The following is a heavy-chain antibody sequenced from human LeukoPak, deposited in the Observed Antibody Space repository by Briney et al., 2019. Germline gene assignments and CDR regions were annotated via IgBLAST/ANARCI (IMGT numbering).Heavy chain of an antibody. V-gene: IGHV3-15*01. J-gene: IGHJ3*02. D-gene: IGHD3-22*01. Sequence: PGGSLRLSCAASGFTFGNAWMSWVRQAPGKGLEWVGRIKSKTDGGTTDYAAPVKGRFTISRDDSKNTLYLQMNSLKTEDTAVYYCTTDRYDSSGYYYGGAFDIWGQGTMVTVSS. CDR1: GFTFGNAW. CDR2: IKSKTDGGTT. CDR3: TTDRYDSSGYYYGGAFDI.